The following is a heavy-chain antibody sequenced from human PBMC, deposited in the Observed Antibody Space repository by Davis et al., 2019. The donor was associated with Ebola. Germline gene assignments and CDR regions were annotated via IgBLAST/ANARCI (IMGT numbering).Heavy chain of an antibody. V-gene: IGHV4-39*01. CDR2: IYYSGST. D-gene: IGHD3-10*01. CDR3: ARHEGGRGSASYPNWFDP. Sequence: PSETLSLTCTVSGGSISSSSYYWGWIRQPPGKGLEWIGSIYYSGSTYYNPSLKSRVTISVDMSKNQFSLRLSSVTAADTAVYYCARHEGGRGSASYPNWFDPWGQGTLVTVPS. J-gene: IGHJ5*02. CDR1: GGSISSSSYY.